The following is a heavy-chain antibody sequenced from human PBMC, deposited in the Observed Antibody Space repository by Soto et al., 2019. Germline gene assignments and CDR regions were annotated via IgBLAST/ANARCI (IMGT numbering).Heavy chain of an antibody. CDR3: ATSSDTGYIFDF. CDR1: GFTVTSDW. D-gene: IGHD3-9*01. V-gene: IGHV3-7*01. CDR2: IRQNGGEE. J-gene: IGHJ4*02. Sequence: GGSLRLSCAASGFTVTSDWMSWVRQAPGKGLEWVASIRQNGGEEYYVDSVKGRFTISRDNAKNSLYLEMNSLRAEDRAVYYCATSSDTGYIFDFWGQGTLVTVSS.